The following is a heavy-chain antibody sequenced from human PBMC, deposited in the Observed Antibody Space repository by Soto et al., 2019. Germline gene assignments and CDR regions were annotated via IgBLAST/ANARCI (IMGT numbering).Heavy chain of an antibody. CDR1: CYSIISGYY. D-gene: IGHD3-22*01. CDR2: IYHGGSA. J-gene: IGHJ5*02. Sequence: PSETLSLTCALSCYSIISGYYWGLLRQPPGKGLEWTGSIYHGGSAYYNPSLNSRVTLSIDMTNNHVSLILNSVTAADTAVYYCARVGPWVPYYYDSSPYTFESWFDPWGQGTLVTVSS. V-gene: IGHV4-38-2*01. CDR3: ARVGPWVPYYYDSSPYTFESWFDP.